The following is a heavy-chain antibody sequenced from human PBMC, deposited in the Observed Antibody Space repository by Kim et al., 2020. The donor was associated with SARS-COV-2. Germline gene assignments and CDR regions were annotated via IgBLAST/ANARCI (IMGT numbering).Heavy chain of an antibody. CDR3: AKTLEYSSSSAADY. V-gene: IGHV3-30*02. Sequence: ADSVKGRCTISGDNSKNTLYLQRNSLRAEDRAVYHCAKTLEYSSSSAADYWGQGTLVTVSS. D-gene: IGHD6-6*01. J-gene: IGHJ4*02.